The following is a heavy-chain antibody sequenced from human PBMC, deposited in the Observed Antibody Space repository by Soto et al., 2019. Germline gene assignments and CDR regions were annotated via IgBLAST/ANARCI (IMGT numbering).Heavy chain of an antibody. Sequence: EVQLLDSGGGLVQPGGSLRLSCAASGFTFSGYALTWVRQAPGKGLEWVSAFSGGGDAPFYADSVKGLFTISRENSKNTLYLQMNTLRAEDTAVYYCARKVSGSTGRPDLWYFDLWGRGTLVTVSS. CDR3: ARKVSGSTGRPDLWYFDL. CDR1: GFTFSGYA. CDR2: FSGGGDAP. V-gene: IGHV3-23*01. J-gene: IGHJ2*01. D-gene: IGHD3-10*01.